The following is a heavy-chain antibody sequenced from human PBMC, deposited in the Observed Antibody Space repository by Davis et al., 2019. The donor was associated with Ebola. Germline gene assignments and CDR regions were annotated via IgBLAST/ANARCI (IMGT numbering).Heavy chain of an antibody. CDR2: INAGNGNT. V-gene: IGHV1-18*04. CDR1: GYTFTSYG. D-gene: IGHD1-26*01. J-gene: IGHJ3*02. CDR3: ARTSIVGTTTTASDI. Sequence: AASVKVSCKASGYTFTSYGISWVRQAPGQRLEWMGWINAGNGNTNYAQILQGRVTMTTDTSTGTAYMELRSLRSDDTAVYFCARTSIVGTTTTASDIWGQGTLVTVSS.